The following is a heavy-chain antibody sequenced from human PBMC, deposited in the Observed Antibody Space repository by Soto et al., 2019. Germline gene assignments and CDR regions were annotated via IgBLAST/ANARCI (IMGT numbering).Heavy chain of an antibody. Sequence: GPSVKVSCKTSGYTFTNYYVQWVRQAPGQGLEWMGVIHPDGGHTTYSQKFQDRVTMTRDTFTSTIYMELSSLRSEDTAVYYCARGDNDYWGQGTLVTVSS. CDR3: ARGDNDY. V-gene: IGHV1-46*01. CDR1: GYTFTNYY. CDR2: IHPDGGHT. J-gene: IGHJ4*02.